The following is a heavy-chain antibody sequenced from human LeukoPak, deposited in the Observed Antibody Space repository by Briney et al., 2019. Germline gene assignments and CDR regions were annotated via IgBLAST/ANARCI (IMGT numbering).Heavy chain of an antibody. CDR3: ARGPAYGSGSYPPGDI. J-gene: IGHJ3*02. V-gene: IGHV3-48*04. CDR2: ISSSSSTI. CDR1: GFTFSSYS. D-gene: IGHD3-10*01. Sequence: GGSLRLSCAASGFTFSSYSMNWVRQAPGKGLEWVSYISSSSSTIYYADSVKGRFTISRDNAKNSLYLQMNSLRAEDTAVYYCARGPAYGSGSYPPGDIWGQGTMVTVSS.